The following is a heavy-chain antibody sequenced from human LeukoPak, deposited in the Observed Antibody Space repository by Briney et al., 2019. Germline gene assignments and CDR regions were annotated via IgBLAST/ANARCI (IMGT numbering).Heavy chain of an antibody. CDR2: IYYSGST. Sequence: SETLSLTCTVSGCSISTYYWSWIRQPPGKGLEWIGYIYYSGSTNYNPSLKSRVTISVDTSKNQFSLKLSSVTAADTAVYYCARAVKVYSPSYGMDVWGQGTTVTVSS. CDR3: ARAVKVYSPSYGMDV. J-gene: IGHJ6*02. V-gene: IGHV4-59*01. D-gene: IGHD5-18*01. CDR1: GCSISTYY.